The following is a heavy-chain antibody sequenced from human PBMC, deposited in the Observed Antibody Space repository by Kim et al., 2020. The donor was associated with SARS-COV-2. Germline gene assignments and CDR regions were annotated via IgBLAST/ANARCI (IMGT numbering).Heavy chain of an antibody. J-gene: IGHJ4*02. CDR1: GGSFSGYY. V-gene: IGHV4-34*01. Sequence: SETLSLTCAVYGGSFSGYYWSWIRQPPGKGLEWIGEINHSGSTNYNPSLKSRVTISVDTSKNQFSLKLSSVTAADTAVYYCARRAMVRGVIETYFDYWGQGTLVTVSS. D-gene: IGHD3-10*01. CDR2: INHSGST. CDR3: ARRAMVRGVIETYFDY.